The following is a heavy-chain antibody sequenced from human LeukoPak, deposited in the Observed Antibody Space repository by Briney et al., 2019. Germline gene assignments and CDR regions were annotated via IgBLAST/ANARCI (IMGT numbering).Heavy chain of an antibody. CDR3: AKDSSGWRDLDY. D-gene: IGHD6-19*01. J-gene: IGHJ4*02. Sequence: GGSLRLSCAASGFTFSSYAMSWLRQAPGKGLEWVSAISGSGGSTYYADSVKGRFTISRDNSKNTLYLQMNRLRAEDTAVYYCAKDSSGWRDLDYWGQGTLVTVSS. CDR2: ISGSGGST. V-gene: IGHV3-23*01. CDR1: GFTFSSYA.